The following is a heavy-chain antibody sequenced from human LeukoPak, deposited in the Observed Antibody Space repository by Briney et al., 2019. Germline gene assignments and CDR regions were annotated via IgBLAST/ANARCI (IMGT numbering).Heavy chain of an antibody. J-gene: IGHJ4*02. D-gene: IGHD2-15*01. Sequence: GGSLRLSCAASGFTFSDYYMSWIRQAPGKGLEWVSYISSSGSTIYYADSVKGRFTTSRDNAKNSLYLQMNSLRAEDTAVYYCARISLYCSGGSCLSFDYWGQGTLVTVSS. CDR3: ARISLYCSGGSCLSFDY. V-gene: IGHV3-11*01. CDR1: GFTFSDYY. CDR2: ISSSGSTI.